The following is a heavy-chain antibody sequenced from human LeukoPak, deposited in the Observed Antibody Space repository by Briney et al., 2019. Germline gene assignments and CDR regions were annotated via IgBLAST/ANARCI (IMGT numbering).Heavy chain of an antibody. V-gene: IGHV1-18*01. CDR2: ISAYNGNT. J-gene: IGHJ5*02. Sequence: VASVKVSCKASGYTFTSYGISWVRQAPGQGLEWMGWISAYNGNTNYAQKLQGRVTMTTDASTSTAYMELRSLRSDDTAVYYCARGRLNSGWYKWFDPWGQGTLVTVSS. CDR1: GYTFTSYG. CDR3: ARGRLNSGWYKWFDP. D-gene: IGHD6-19*01.